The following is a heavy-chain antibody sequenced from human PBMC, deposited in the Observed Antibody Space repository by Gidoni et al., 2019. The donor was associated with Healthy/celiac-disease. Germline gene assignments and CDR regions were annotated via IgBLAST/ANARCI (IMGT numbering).Heavy chain of an antibody. CDR2: ISYEGSNK. CDR1: GFTFSSYG. Sequence: QVQLVESGGGVVQPGRFRRPSCEDSGFTFSSYGMHWARQAPGKGLEGGAVISYEGSNKYYADSVKGRFTISRDNSKNTLYLQMNSLRAEDTAVYYCAKGVNWNDDSSFFQHWGQGTLVTVSS. J-gene: IGHJ1*01. V-gene: IGHV3-30*18. D-gene: IGHD1-1*01. CDR3: AKGVNWNDDSSFFQH.